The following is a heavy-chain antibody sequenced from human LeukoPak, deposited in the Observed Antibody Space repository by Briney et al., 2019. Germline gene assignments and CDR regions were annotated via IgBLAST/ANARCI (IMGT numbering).Heavy chain of an antibody. J-gene: IGHJ4*02. CDR3: AKSSSWYVVGFDF. CDR1: GFTVSSNY. CDR2: IYSGGST. Sequence: GGSLRLSCAASGFTVSSNYMSWVRQAPGKGLKWVSVIYSGGSTYYADSVKGRFTISRDNSKNTLYLQMNSLRAEDTAVYYCAKSSSWYVVGFDFWGQGTLVTVSS. V-gene: IGHV3-53*01. D-gene: IGHD6-13*01.